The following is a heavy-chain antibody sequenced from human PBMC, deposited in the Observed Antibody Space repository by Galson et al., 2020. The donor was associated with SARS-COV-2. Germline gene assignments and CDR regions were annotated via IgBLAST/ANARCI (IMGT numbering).Heavy chain of an antibody. D-gene: IGHD6-19*01. CDR1: GFTFSSYG. CDR2: IWYVGSNK. V-gene: IGHV3-33*06. J-gene: IGHJ6*03. CDR3: AKDLAVAGTDYYYMDV. Sequence: GGSLRLSCAASGFTFSSYGMHWVRQAPGKGLEWVAVIWYVGSNKYYADSVKGRFTISRDNSKNTLYLQMNSLRAEDTAVYYCAKDLAVAGTDYYYMDVWGKGTTVTVSS.